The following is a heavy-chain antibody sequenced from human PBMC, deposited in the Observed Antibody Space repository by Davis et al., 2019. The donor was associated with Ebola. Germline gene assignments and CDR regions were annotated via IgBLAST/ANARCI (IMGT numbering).Heavy chain of an antibody. CDR3: ARDDFGYCSSTSCSHYYYYGMDV. D-gene: IGHD2-2*03. Sequence: SVKVSCKASGGTFSSYAISWVRQAPGQGLEWMGRIIPILGIANYAQKFQGRVTITADKSTSTAYMELRSLRSDDTAVYYCARDDFGYCSSTSCSHYYYYGMDVWGQGTTVTVSS. J-gene: IGHJ6*02. CDR1: GGTFSSYA. CDR2: IIPILGIA. V-gene: IGHV1-69*04.